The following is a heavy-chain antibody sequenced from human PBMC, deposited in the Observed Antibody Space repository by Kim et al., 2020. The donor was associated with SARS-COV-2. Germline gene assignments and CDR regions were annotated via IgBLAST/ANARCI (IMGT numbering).Heavy chain of an antibody. Sequence: SETLSLTCAVFGESFSGYSWTWIRQSPGKGLEWIGEINHSGSTNYNPSLKSRVTISVDTSKNQFSLKVTSMTAADAAIYYCARGRVGGVPSPILGLGPFWKYSYMDVWGTGATVTVS. CDR1: GESFSGYS. CDR2: INHSGST. J-gene: IGHJ6*03. V-gene: IGHV4-34*01. D-gene: IGHD3-16*01. CDR3: ARGRVGGVPSPILGLGPFWKYSYMDV.